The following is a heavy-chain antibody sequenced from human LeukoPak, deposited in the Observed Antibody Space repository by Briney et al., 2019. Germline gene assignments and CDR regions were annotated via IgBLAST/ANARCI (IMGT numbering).Heavy chain of an antibody. V-gene: IGHV1-46*01. CDR3: ARGSSYINPPDY. CDR2: VNPSGDNT. CDR1: GYTFTTYY. J-gene: IGHJ4*02. Sequence: ASVKVSCMASGYTFTTYYMHWVRQAPGQGLEWMGIVNPSGDNTTHAQKFQGRVTMTKVTSTSAVHMELSSLRSEDTAVYYCARGSSYINPPDYWGQGTLVTVSS. D-gene: IGHD4-11*01.